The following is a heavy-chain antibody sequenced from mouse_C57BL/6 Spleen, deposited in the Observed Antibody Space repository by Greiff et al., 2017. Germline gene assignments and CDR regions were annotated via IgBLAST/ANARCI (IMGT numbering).Heavy chain of an antibody. Sequence: EVKVVESGGGLVKPGGSLKLSCAASGFTFSDYGMHWVRQAPEKELEWVAYISSGSSTIYYADTVKGRFTISRDNAKNTLFLQMTSLRSEDTAMYYCARDYSNPYYYAMDYWGQGTSVTVSS. CDR3: ARDYSNPYYYAMDY. CDR1: GFTFSDYG. D-gene: IGHD2-5*01. V-gene: IGHV5-17*01. J-gene: IGHJ4*01. CDR2: ISSGSSTI.